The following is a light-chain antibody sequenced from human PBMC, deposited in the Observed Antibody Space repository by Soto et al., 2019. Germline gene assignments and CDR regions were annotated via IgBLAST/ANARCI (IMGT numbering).Light chain of an antibody. CDR1: QSFTSGY. CDR2: GAS. J-gene: IGKJ1*01. Sequence: PGERATVSCRASQSFTSGYLAWYQQRPGQAPRLLIYGASRRATGVPDRFSGSESETDFTLTISGLEPEDFAVYYCQQYDTSPRTFGQGTKVDI. V-gene: IGKV3-20*01. CDR3: QQYDTSPRT.